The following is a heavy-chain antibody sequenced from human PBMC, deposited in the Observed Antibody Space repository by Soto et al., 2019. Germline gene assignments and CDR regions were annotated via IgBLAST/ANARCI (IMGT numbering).Heavy chain of an antibody. V-gene: IGHV1-3*01. D-gene: IGHD3-22*01. CDR1: GYTFTSYA. CDR3: ASSRGYSYYYYGMDV. Sequence: ASVKVSCKASGYTFTSYAMHWVRQAPAQRLEWMGWINAGNGNTKYSQKFQGRVTITRDTSASTAYMELSSLRSEDTAVYCCASSRGYSYYYYGMDVWGQGTTVTVSS. J-gene: IGHJ6*02. CDR2: INAGNGNT.